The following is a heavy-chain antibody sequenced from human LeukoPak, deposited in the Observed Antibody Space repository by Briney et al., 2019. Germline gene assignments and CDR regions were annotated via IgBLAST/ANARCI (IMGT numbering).Heavy chain of an antibody. V-gene: IGHV3-30*11. Sequence: GRSLRLSCAASGFTFSSYVVRWVRQAPGKGLGWVAVISYEGSNKYYADSVKGRFTISRDNSTNTLYLQMNSLRAQDTAVYYCARAVWRGYSYGVDGGFDYWGQGTLVTVSS. J-gene: IGHJ4*02. D-gene: IGHD5-18*01. CDR2: ISYEGSNK. CDR3: ARAVWRGYSYGVDGGFDY. CDR1: GFTFSSYV.